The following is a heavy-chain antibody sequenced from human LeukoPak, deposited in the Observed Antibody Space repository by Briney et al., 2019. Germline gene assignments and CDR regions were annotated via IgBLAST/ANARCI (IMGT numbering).Heavy chain of an antibody. Sequence: SETLSLTCTVSGGSISSSSYYWGWIRQPPGKGLEWIGYIYYSGSTNYNPSLKSRVTISVDTSKNQFSLKLSSVTAADSAVYYCARTSEGYCSSPRCWAYYYYMDVWGKGTTVTISS. V-gene: IGHV4-61*05. CDR3: ARTSEGYCSSPRCWAYYYYMDV. J-gene: IGHJ6*03. CDR2: IYYSGST. CDR1: GGSISSSSYY. D-gene: IGHD2-2*01.